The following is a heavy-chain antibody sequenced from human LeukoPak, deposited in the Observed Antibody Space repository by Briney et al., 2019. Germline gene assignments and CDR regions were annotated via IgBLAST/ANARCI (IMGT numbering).Heavy chain of an antibody. Sequence: ASVKVSCKASGYTFTGYFMHWVRQAPGQGLEWMGWINPNSGGTNCAQKFQGWVTMTRDTSISTAYMELSRLRSDDTAVYYCARERIAVAGTTYYYYYGMDVWGQGTTVTVSS. D-gene: IGHD6-19*01. J-gene: IGHJ6*02. CDR2: INPNSGGT. CDR3: ARERIAVAGTTYYYYYGMDV. V-gene: IGHV1-2*04. CDR1: GYTFTGYF.